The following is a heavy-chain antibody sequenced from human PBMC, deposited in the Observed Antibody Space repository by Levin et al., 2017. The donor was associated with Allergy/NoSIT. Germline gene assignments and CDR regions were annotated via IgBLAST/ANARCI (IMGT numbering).Heavy chain of an antibody. V-gene: IGHV3-9*01. J-gene: IGHJ6*02. Sequence: SLKISCAASGFSFDDYAMHWVRQAPGKGLEWVSGISWNSGSIVYADSVKGRFTISRDNAKNSLYLQMNSLRTEDTGLYYCAKDNTGSGHLGYYGMDVWGQGTTVTVSS. CDR3: AKDNTGSGHLGYYGMDV. CDR1: GFSFDDYA. CDR2: ISWNSGSI. D-gene: IGHD6-19*01.